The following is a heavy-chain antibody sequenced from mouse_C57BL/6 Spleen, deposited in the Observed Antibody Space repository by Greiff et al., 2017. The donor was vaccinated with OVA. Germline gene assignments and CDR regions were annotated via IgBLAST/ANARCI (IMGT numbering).Heavy chain of an antibody. CDR2: ISYDGSN. D-gene: IGHD1-1*01. CDR3: AREIYYGYSDY. V-gene: IGHV3-6*01. CDR1: GYSFTSGYY. Sequence: VQLQQSGPDLVKPSQSLSLTCSVTGYSFTSGYYWYWIRQFPGNQLEWMGYISYDGSNNYNPSLKNRISITRDPSKNQFFLKLNSVTTEDTATXYCAREIYYGYSDYWGQGTTLTVSS. J-gene: IGHJ2*01.